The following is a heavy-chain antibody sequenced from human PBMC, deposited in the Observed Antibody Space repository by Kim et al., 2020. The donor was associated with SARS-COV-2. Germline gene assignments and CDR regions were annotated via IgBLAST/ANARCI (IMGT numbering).Heavy chain of an antibody. J-gene: IGHJ5*02. CDR3: ARDGYYYGSGSYLPTSQNFNWFDP. CDR2: INTNTGNP. CDR1: GYTFTSYA. V-gene: IGHV7-4-1*02. D-gene: IGHD3-10*01. Sequence: ASVKVSCKASGYTFTSYAMNWVRQAPGQGLEWMGWINTNTGNPTYAQGFTGRFVFSLDTSVSTAYLQISSLKAEDTAVYFCARDGYYYGSGSYLPTSQNFNWFDPWGQGTLVTVSS.